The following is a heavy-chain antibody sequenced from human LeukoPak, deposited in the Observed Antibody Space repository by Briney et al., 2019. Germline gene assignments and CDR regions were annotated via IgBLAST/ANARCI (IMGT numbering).Heavy chain of an antibody. D-gene: IGHD3-3*02. CDR2: IYYGGST. V-gene: IGHV4-59*08. Sequence: PSETLSLTCTVSGGSISSYYWSWIRQPPGKGLEWIGYIYYGGSTDYSPSLKSRATISLDTSKNQFSLHLTSVTAADTAVYYCARQLAGLAPPGFIDSWGQETLVTVSS. J-gene: IGHJ4*02. CDR3: ARQLAGLAPPGFIDS. CDR1: GGSISSYY.